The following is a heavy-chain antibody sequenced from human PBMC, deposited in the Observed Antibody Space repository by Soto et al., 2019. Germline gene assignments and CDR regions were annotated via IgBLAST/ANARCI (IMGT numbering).Heavy chain of an antibody. CDR3: ASVRVIRGVIPSHFGL. CDR2: IIPLYGTV. V-gene: IGHV1-69*06. Sequence: QAHLAQSGAEVKKPGSSVTVSSKASGGTFNSYGISWVRQAHGQGLDWMGVIIPLYGTVNYAQKFQGRVSITADKSTSTAYMDLNSLRSDDTAVYYCASVRVIRGVIPSHFGLWGQGTLVTVSS. D-gene: IGHD3-10*01. J-gene: IGHJ4*02. CDR1: GGTFNSYG.